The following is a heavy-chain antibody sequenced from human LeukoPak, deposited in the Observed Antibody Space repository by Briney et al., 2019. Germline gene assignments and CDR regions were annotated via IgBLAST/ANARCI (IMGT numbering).Heavy chain of an antibody. Sequence: ASVKVSCKASGYTFTGYYMHWVRQAPGQGLEWVGWINPNSGGTNYAQKFQGRVTMTRDTSISTAYMELSRLRSDDTAVYYCARDLVAARLSPYFDYWGQGTLVTVSS. J-gene: IGHJ4*02. CDR2: INPNSGGT. CDR1: GYTFTGYY. V-gene: IGHV1-2*02. CDR3: ARDLVAARLSPYFDY. D-gene: IGHD6-6*01.